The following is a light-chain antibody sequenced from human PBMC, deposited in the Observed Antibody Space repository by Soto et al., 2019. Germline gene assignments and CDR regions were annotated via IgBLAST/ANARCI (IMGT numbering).Light chain of an antibody. J-gene: IGLJ1*01. Sequence: QSVLTQPPSASGSPGQSVTISCTGTSSDVGGYNYVSWYQQHPGKAPKLMIYEVSKRPSGVPDRFSGSKSANTVSLTVSGLHAEDEADYYCSSYAGSNNFVFGTGTKLTVL. V-gene: IGLV2-8*01. CDR1: SSDVGGYNY. CDR3: SSYAGSNNFV. CDR2: EVS.